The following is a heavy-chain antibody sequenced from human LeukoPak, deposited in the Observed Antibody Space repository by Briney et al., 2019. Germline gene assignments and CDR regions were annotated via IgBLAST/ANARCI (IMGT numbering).Heavy chain of an antibody. CDR3: ASSPQVPTTVTTPGYFDY. CDR2: ISYDGSNK. J-gene: IGHJ4*02. V-gene: IGHV3-30*03. Sequence: GGSLRLSCAASGFTFSSYGMHWVRQAPGKGLEWVAVISYDGSNKYYADSVKGRFTISRDNSKNTLYLQMNSLRAEDTAVYYCASSPQVPTTVTTPGYFDYWGQGTLVTVSS. CDR1: GFTFSSYG. D-gene: IGHD4-17*01.